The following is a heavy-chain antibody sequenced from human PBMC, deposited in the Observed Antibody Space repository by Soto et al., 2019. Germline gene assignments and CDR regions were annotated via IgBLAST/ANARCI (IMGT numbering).Heavy chain of an antibody. V-gene: IGHV3-74*01. CDR2: IKTDGSST. J-gene: IGHJ4*02. CDR3: AKREGNTYGLFH. CDR1: GFSFSSYW. D-gene: IGHD5-18*01. Sequence: EVQLVESGGGLVQPGGSLRLSCAASGFSFSSYWIHWVRQAPGKGLVWVSRIKTDGSSTDYADSVKGRVTISRDNAKNTLYLQMNSLSAEGTAVYYCAKREGNTYGLFHWGQGTLVTVSS.